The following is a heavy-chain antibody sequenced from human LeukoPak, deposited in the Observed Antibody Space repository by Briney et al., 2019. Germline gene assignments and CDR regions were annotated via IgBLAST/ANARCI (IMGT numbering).Heavy chain of an antibody. CDR1: GGSTSGYF. CDR3: ARVTLFRGAQIDS. J-gene: IGHJ4*02. D-gene: IGHD3-10*01. CDR2: VYYSGHT. Sequence: SETLSLTCSVSGGSTSGYFWTWIRQPPGKGPEWIGYVYYSGHTSYSPSLESRVTISVDTSKNQFSLNLSTVTAADTAVYFCARVTLFRGAQIDSWGQGTLVTVSS. V-gene: IGHV4-59*08.